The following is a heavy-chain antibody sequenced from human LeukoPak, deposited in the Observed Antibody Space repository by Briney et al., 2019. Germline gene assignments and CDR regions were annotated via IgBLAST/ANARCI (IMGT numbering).Heavy chain of an antibody. V-gene: IGHV3-21*01. CDR1: GFTFSTYS. Sequence: GGSLRLSCSASGFTFSTYSMNWVRQAPGKGLEWVSSISIGSTYIFYGDSVKGRFTISRDDAGNSLYLQMNGLRAEDTAVYYCASTRDDSGCFDLWGQGTLVTASS. CDR3: ASTRDDSGCFDL. D-gene: IGHD6-19*01. CDR2: ISIGSTYI. J-gene: IGHJ4*02.